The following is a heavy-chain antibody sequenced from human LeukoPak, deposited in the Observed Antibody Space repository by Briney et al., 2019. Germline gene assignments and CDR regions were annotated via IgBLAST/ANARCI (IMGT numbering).Heavy chain of an antibody. CDR2: ISGGGGST. V-gene: IGHV3-23*01. Sequence: GGSLRLSCAASGFTFSSYSMSWVRQAPGKGLEWVSAISGGGGSTYYADSVKGRFTISRDNSKNTLYLQMNSLRAEDTAVYYCAKDGGYDFWSGYPDYYYYYGMDVWGQGTTVTVSS. D-gene: IGHD3-3*01. CDR1: GFTFSSYS. CDR3: AKDGGYDFWSGYPDYYYYYGMDV. J-gene: IGHJ6*02.